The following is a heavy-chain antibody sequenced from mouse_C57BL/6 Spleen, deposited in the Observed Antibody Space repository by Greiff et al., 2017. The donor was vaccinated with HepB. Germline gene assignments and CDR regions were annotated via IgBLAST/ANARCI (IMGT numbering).Heavy chain of an antibody. CDR3: ARRSRAFNWAFDY. CDR2: INPNNGGT. J-gene: IGHJ2*01. D-gene: IGHD4-1*01. V-gene: IGHV1-26*01. CDR1: GYTFTDYY. Sequence: EVQLQQSGPELVKPGASVKISCKASGYTFTDYYMNRVKQSHGKSLEWIGDINPNNGGTSYNQKFKGKATLTVDKSSSTAYMELRSLTSEDSAVYYCARRSRAFNWAFDYWGQGTTLTVSS.